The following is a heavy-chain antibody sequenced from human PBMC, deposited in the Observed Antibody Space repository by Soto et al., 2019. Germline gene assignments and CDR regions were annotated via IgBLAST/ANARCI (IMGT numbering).Heavy chain of an antibody. J-gene: IGHJ3*02. CDR1: GYTFTSYG. Sequence: QVQLVQSGAEVKKPGASVKVSCKASGYTFTSYGISWVRQAPGQGLEWMGWISAYNGNTNYAQKLQGRVTMTTDTSTSTAYMELRSLRSDDTAVYYCARGLFDIVVVPAALGGDAFDIWGQGTMVTVSS. V-gene: IGHV1-18*01. CDR3: ARGLFDIVVVPAALGGDAFDI. D-gene: IGHD2-2*01. CDR2: ISAYNGNT.